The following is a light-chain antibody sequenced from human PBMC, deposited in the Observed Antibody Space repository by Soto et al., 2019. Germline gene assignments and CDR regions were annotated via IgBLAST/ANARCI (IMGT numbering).Light chain of an antibody. CDR2: GAS. V-gene: IGKV3-15*01. J-gene: IGKJ4*01. CDR3: QQYNNWTA. CDR1: QSVSSN. Sequence: EIVMTQSPATLSVSPGERATLSCRASQSVSSNLAWYQQKPGQAPRLLIYGASTRATGIPARFSGSWSGTEFTLTISSLQSEDFAVYYCQQYNNWTAFGGGTKVEIK.